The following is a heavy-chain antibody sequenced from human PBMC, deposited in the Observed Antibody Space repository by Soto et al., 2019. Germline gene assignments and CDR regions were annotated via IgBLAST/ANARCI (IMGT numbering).Heavy chain of an antibody. CDR2: IYPGDSDT. CDR1: GYSFTSYW. V-gene: IGHV5-51*01. CDR3: ARRYDYIWGSYRPNMFYMDV. D-gene: IGHD3-16*02. J-gene: IGHJ6*03. Sequence: GESLKISCKGSGYSFTSYWIGWVRQMPGKGLEWMGIIYPGDSDTRYSPSFQGQVTISADKSISTAYLQWSSLKASDTAMYYCARRYDYIWGSYRPNMFYMDVWGKGTTVTVSS.